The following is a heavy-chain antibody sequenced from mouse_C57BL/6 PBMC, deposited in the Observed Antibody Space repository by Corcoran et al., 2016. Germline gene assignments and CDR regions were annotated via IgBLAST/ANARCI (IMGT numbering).Heavy chain of an antibody. CDR2: INPYNGGT. CDR3: ARDGSSPWYCDG. Sequence: EVQLQQSGPVLVKPGASVKMSCKASGYTFTDYYMNWVKQSHGKSLEWIGVINPYNGGTSYNQKFKGKATLTVDKSSSTAYMELNSLTSEDSAVYYWARDGSSPWYCDGGGTGTTVTVSS. V-gene: IGHV1-19*01. CDR1: GYTFTDYY. J-gene: IGHJ1*03. D-gene: IGHD1-1*01.